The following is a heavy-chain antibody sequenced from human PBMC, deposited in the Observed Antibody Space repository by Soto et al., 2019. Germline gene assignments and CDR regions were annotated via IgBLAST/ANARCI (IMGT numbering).Heavy chain of an antibody. J-gene: IGHJ4*02. Sequence: GGSLRLSCAASGFTFSSYAMSWVRQAPGKGLEWVSAISGSGGSTYYADSVKGRFTISRDNSKNTLYLQMNSLRAEDTAVYYCAKDKMVRGVIFALNYWGQGTLVTVSS. CDR3: AKDKMVRGVIFALNY. CDR1: GFTFSSYA. CDR2: ISGSGGST. V-gene: IGHV3-23*01. D-gene: IGHD3-10*01.